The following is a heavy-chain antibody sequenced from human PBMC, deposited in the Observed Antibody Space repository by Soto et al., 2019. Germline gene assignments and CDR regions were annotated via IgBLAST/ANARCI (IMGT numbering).Heavy chain of an antibody. V-gene: IGHV4-31*03. J-gene: IGHJ4*02. CDR3: TRGDY. Sequence: QVQLQESGPGLVKPSQTLSLTCTVSGDSMTTVGYYWTWIRQHPGQVLEWIGFISYSGSTYYSSSLKGRVAISADTSKNPFSLKLNSVTAADTAVYYCTRGDYWGQGTLVTVSS. CDR2: ISYSGST. CDR1: GDSMTTVGYY.